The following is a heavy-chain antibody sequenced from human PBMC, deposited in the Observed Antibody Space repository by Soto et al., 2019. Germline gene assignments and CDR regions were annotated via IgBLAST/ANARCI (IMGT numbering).Heavy chain of an antibody. Sequence: GESLKISCKGSGYSFTSYWIGWVRQMPGKGLEWMGIIYPGDSDTRYSPSFQGQVTISADKSISTAYLQWSSLKASDTAMYYCARTKADSSGYGADAFDIWGQGTMVTVSS. V-gene: IGHV5-51*01. CDR2: IYPGDSDT. J-gene: IGHJ3*02. CDR3: ARTKADSSGYGADAFDI. D-gene: IGHD3-22*01. CDR1: GYSFTSYW.